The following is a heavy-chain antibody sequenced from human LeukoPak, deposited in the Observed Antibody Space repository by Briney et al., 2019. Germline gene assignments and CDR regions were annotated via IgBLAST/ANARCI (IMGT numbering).Heavy chain of an antibody. CDR3: ARQLVVVVPAEFDY. Sequence: SETLSLTCTVSGGSISSYYWSWIRQPPGKGLEWIGYIYYSGSTNYNPSLKSRVTISVDTSKNQFSLKLSSVTAADTAVYYCARQLVVVVPAEFDYWGQGTLVTVSS. CDR1: GGSISSYY. CDR2: IYYSGST. D-gene: IGHD2-2*01. J-gene: IGHJ4*02. V-gene: IGHV4-59*08.